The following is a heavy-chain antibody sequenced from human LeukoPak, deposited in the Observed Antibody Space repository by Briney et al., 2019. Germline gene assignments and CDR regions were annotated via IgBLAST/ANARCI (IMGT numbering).Heavy chain of an antibody. D-gene: IGHD6-6*01. CDR2: MNPNSGNT. Sequence: ASVKVSCKASGYTFTSYDINWVRQATGQGLEWMGWMNPNSGNTGYAQKFQGRVTMTTDTSTSTAYMELRSLRSDDTAVYYCARDRSSYSSSYLVDYWGQGTLVTVSS. CDR1: GYTFTSYD. V-gene: IGHV1-8*02. CDR3: ARDRSSYSSSYLVDY. J-gene: IGHJ4*02.